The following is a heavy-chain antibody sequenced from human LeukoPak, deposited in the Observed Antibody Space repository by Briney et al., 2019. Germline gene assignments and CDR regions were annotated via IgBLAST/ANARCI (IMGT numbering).Heavy chain of an antibody. Sequence: GGSLRLSCAASGFTFSSYAMSWVREAPARGLEWVSSLRGNGDTFYADSVKGRFTLSRDDSRNTVYLQLNNLRVEDTAVYYCAKESWVSNADAVLWGQGTAVTVSS. V-gene: IGHV3-23*01. CDR1: GFTFSSYA. J-gene: IGHJ4*01. CDR3: AKESWVSNADAVL. CDR2: LRGNGDT. D-gene: IGHD1-1*01.